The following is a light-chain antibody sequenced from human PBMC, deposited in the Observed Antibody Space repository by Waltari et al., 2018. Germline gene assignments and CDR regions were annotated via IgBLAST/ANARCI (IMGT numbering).Light chain of an antibody. V-gene: IGKV3-11*01. J-gene: IGKJ4*02. Sequence: EIVLTQSPATLSLSPGERATLSCRASQSVNWYLAWYQQRPGQAPRLLIFDTSNRATGIRARFSGSGSETDVTLTINSLEPDDSAVYYCQQRRNWPLTFGGGTKVEIK. CDR2: DTS. CDR3: QQRRNWPLT. CDR1: QSVNWY.